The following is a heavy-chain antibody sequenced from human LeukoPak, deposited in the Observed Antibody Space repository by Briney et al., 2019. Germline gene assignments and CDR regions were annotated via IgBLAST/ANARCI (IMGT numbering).Heavy chain of an antibody. CDR3: ARGPAQVVGAINWFDP. CDR2: INAGNGNT. Sequence: ASVKVSCKASGYTFTSYAMHWVRQAPGQRLEWMGWINAGNGNTKYSQKFQGRVTITRDTSASTAYMELSSLRSEDTAVYYCARGPAQVVGAINWFDPWGQGTLVTVSS. J-gene: IGHJ5*02. V-gene: IGHV1-3*01. CDR1: GYTFTSYA. D-gene: IGHD1-26*01.